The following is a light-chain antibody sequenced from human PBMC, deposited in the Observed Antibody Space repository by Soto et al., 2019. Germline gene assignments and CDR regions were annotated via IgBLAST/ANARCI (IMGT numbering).Light chain of an antibody. V-gene: IGLV2-14*01. CDR3: GSYSSSTTLMV. J-gene: IGLJ3*02. Sequence: QSALTQPASVSGSPGQSITISCTGTSSDVGRYKSVSWYQQHPGKAPRLMIYAVTYRPSGVSNRFSGSKSGNTASLTISGLQAEDEAVYYCGSYSSSTTLMVFGGGTKVTVL. CDR1: SSDVGRYKS. CDR2: AVT.